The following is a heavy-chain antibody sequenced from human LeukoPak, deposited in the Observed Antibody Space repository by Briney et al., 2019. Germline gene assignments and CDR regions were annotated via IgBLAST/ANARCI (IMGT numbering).Heavy chain of an antibody. CDR3: AGGTLLERPDY. J-gene: IGHJ4*02. CDR1: GYTFTGYY. D-gene: IGHD1-1*01. CDR2: INPNSGGT. Sequence: ASVKVSCKASGYTFTGYYMHWVRQAPGQGLEWMGWINPNSGGTNYAQKFQGRVTITADKSTSTAYMELSSLRSEDTAVYYCAGGTLLERPDYWGQGTLVTVSS. V-gene: IGHV1-2*02.